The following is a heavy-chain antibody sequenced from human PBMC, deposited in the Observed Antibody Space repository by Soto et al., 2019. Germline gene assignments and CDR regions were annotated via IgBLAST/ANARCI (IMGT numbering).Heavy chain of an antibody. CDR3: ARHENTITFGGVIWYFDY. CDR2: IYYSGST. V-gene: IGHV4-59*08. D-gene: IGHD3-16*02. CDR1: GGSISSYY. J-gene: IGHJ4*02. Sequence: PSETLSLTCTVSGGSISSYYWSWIRQPPGKGLEWIGYIYYSGSTNYNPSLKSRVTISVDTSKNQFSLKLSSVTAADTAVYYCARHENTITFGGVIWYFDYWGQGTLVTVSS.